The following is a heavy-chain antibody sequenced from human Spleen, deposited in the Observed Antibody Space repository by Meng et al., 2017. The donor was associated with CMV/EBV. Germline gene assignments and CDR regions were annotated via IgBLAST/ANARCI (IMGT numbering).Heavy chain of an antibody. CDR1: GLTFRDYV. CDR3: ARLRYYGMDV. CDR2: ISYDGSDK. V-gene: IGHV3-30*03. J-gene: IGHJ6*02. D-gene: IGHD3-16*01. Sequence: GESLKISCAASGLTFRDYVLHWVRQAPGKGLEWVALISYDGSDKYYADSVKGRFTISRDNSNNTLYLQMNSLRAEDSAVYYCARLRYYGMDVWGQGTTVTVSS.